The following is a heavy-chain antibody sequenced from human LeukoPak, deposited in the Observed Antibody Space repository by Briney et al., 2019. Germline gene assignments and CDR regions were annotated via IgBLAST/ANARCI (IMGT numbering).Heavy chain of an antibody. Sequence: SETLSLTCAVYGGSFSGYYWSWIRQPPGKGLEWIGKINHSGSTNYNPSLKSRVTISVDTSKNQFSLKLSSVTAADTAVYYCARGSDIVGATIYYYYGMDVWGQGTTVTVSS. CDR2: INHSGST. J-gene: IGHJ6*02. D-gene: IGHD1-26*01. CDR3: ARGSDIVGATIYYYYGMDV. V-gene: IGHV4-34*01. CDR1: GGSFSGYY.